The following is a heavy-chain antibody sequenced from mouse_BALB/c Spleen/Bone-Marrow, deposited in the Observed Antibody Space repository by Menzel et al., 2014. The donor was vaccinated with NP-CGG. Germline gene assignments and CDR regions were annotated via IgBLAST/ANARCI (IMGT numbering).Heavy chain of an antibody. V-gene: IGHV1-54*01. D-gene: IGHD2-3*01. J-gene: IGHJ2*01. CDR3: ARYDGYFDY. Sequence: LMESGAELVRPGTSVNVSCKASGYAFTDYLMEWLKQRPGQGLEWIGVINPGSGSTNYNEKFKDKATLTADKSSSTAYMQLSSLTSDDSAVYFCARYDGYFDYWGQGTILTVSS. CDR1: GYAFTDYL. CDR2: INPGSGST.